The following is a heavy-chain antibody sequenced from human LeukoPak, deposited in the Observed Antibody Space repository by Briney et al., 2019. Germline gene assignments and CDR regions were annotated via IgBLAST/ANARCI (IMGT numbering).Heavy chain of an antibody. V-gene: IGHV3-48*01. CDR3: AKGGSGWYGAYFDY. CDR2: LSSSSSVI. J-gene: IGHJ4*02. CDR1: GFTFSTYA. D-gene: IGHD6-19*01. Sequence: GGSLRLSCAASGFTFSTYAMDWVRQAPGKGLEWVSYLSSSSSVIYHADSVKGRFTISRDNAKNSLYLQMNSLRAEDMALYYCAKGGSGWYGAYFDYWGQGTLVTVSS.